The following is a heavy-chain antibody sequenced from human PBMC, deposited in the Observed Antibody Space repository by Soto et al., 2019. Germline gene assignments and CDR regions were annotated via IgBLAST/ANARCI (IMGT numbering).Heavy chain of an antibody. Sequence: QVQLVESGGGVVQPGRSLRLSCAASGFTFSSYAMHWVRQAPGKGLEWVAVISYDGSNKYYADSVKGRFTISRDNSKNTLYLQMNSLRAEDTAVYYCARDSAVPAATLYYYYGMDVWGPGTPVTVSS. J-gene: IGHJ6*02. CDR1: GFTFSSYA. CDR2: ISYDGSNK. CDR3: ARDSAVPAATLYYYYGMDV. V-gene: IGHV3-30-3*01. D-gene: IGHD2-2*01.